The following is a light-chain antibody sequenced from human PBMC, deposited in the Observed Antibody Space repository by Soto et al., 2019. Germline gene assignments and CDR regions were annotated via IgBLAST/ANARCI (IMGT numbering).Light chain of an antibody. Sequence: HSVLTQPASVSASPGQSITISGTATSSDIESYDLVYWYQQHPGKAPKLMIYEVSRRPAGVSIRFSGSKSCNTAALTISGLQAVVGADYYWSSSGCSIASGVVGTVTKVTVL. CDR1: SSDIESYDL. CDR3: SSSGCSIASGV. V-gene: IGLV2-23*02. CDR2: EVS. J-gene: IGLJ1*01.